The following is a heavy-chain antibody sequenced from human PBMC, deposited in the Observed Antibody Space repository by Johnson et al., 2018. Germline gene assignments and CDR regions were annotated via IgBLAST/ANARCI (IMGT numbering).Heavy chain of an antibody. CDR2: TSSDGNKK. J-gene: IGHJ6*03. V-gene: IGHV3-30*18. Sequence: QVQLVQSGGGVVQPGRSLRLSCVASGYTFINYGMHWVRQAPGKGLEWVAATTSSDGNKKDYVDSVKGRFTISRDNSKNTVYLQMNSLRVEDTAVCYCAKWSGASPHYYMDVWGKGTTVTVSS. CDR1: GYTFINYG. D-gene: IGHD3/OR15-3a*01. CDR3: AKWSGASPHYYMDV.